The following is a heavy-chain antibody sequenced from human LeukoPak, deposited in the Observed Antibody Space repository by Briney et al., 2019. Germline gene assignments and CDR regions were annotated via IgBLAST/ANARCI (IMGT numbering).Heavy chain of an antibody. CDR1: GFTLSSYA. V-gene: IGHV3-23*01. J-gene: IGHJ4*02. Sequence: GGSLRLSCAASGFTLSSYAMTWVRQAPGRGLEWVSSVDGGGGGTYYADSVEGWFTISRDNSKDTLYLQMNGLRAEDTAVYYCAKGIDDTGYYPFDYWGQGTLVTVSS. CDR3: AKGIDDTGYYPFDY. D-gene: IGHD3-9*01. CDR2: VDGGGGGT.